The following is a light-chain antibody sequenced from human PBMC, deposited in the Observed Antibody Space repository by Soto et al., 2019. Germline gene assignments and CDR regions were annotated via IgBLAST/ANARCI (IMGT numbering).Light chain of an antibody. CDR1: QSISSY. Sequence: DIQMTQSPSTLSASVGDRVTIACRASQSISSYLAWYQRTPGKAPKRLIYDASNLETGVPSRFSGSGSGTEFTLTISSLQPDDFAAYYCQQYSSYPLTFGGGTKVEI. CDR3: QQYSSYPLT. J-gene: IGKJ4*01. V-gene: IGKV1-5*01. CDR2: DAS.